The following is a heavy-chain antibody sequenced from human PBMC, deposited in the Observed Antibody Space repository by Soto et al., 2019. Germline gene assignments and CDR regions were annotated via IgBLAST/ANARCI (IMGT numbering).Heavy chain of an antibody. J-gene: IGHJ1*01. V-gene: IGHV3-74*01. CDR2: ISNDGSS. Sequence: EVQLVESGGGLVQPGGSLRLSCVASGFTFSSYWMHWVRQAPGKGLVWVSSISNDGSSIYADPVKGRFTISRDNAKNTLYLQINSLRAVHTAVYYCARLPNKSPQNWGQGTLVIVSP. CDR1: GFTFSSYW. CDR3: ARLPNKSPQN.